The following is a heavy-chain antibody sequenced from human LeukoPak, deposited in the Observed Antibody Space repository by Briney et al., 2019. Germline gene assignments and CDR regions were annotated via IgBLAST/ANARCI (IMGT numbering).Heavy chain of an antibody. CDR2: FSGGRGCI. CDR3: ARDTLMDYQDYGMDV. V-gene: IGHV3-21*01. CDR1: GFSFRNYN. D-gene: IGHD2/OR15-2a*01. Sequence: GGSLRLSCIASGFSFRNYNMNWVRQAPGKGLEWVAPFSGGRGCINYADSVEGRFTISRDNAKNSLYLEMNSLRAEDTAVYFCARDTLMDYQDYGMDVWGQGTTVTVSS. J-gene: IGHJ6*02.